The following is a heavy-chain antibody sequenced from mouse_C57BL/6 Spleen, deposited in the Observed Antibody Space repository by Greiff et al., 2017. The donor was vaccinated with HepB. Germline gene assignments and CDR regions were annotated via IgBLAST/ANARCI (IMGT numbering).Heavy chain of an antibody. CDR1: GFTFSSYA. D-gene: IGHD2-2*01. Sequence: EVNLVESGGGLVKPGGSLKLSCAASGFTFSSYAMSWVRQTPEKRLEWVATISDGGSYTYYPDNVKGRFTISRDNAKNNLYLQMSHLKSEDTAMYYCARDTGYYPYGGYFDVWGTGTTVTVSS. CDR2: ISDGGSYT. V-gene: IGHV5-4*01. CDR3: ARDTGYYPYGGYFDV. J-gene: IGHJ1*03.